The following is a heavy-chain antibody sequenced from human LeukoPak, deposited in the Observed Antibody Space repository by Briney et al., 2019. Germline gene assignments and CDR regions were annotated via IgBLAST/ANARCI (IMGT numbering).Heavy chain of an antibody. J-gene: IGHJ6*02. Sequence: ASVKVSCEASGYTFTSYGVNWVRQAPGQGLEWMGWISAYNGNTNYAQKLQGRVAMTTDTSTSTAYMELRSLRSDDTAVYYCARAGPNPVYYGMDVWGQGTTVTVSS. CDR1: GYTFTSYG. D-gene: IGHD4/OR15-4a*01. V-gene: IGHV1-18*01. CDR2: ISAYNGNT. CDR3: ARAGPNPVYYGMDV.